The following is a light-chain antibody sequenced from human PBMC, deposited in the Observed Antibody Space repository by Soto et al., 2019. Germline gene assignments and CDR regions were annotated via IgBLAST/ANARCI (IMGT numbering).Light chain of an antibody. CDR2: DAS. CDR3: QQYNSYPWT. J-gene: IGKJ1*01. CDR1: QGISAW. V-gene: IGKV1-5*01. Sequence: DIQMTQSPSTLSASVGDRVTITCRASQGISAWLAWYHQKPGKAPKLLIYDASSLESGVPSRFSGSGSGTEFTLTISSLQPDDFATYFCQQYNSYPWTFGQGTKVEIK.